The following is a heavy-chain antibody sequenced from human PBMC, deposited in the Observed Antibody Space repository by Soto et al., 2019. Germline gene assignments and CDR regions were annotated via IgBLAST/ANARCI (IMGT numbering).Heavy chain of an antibody. V-gene: IGHV1-69*06. D-gene: IGHD2-2*01. CDR2: IIPIFATA. J-gene: IGHJ6*02. Sequence: QVQLVQSGAEVKKPGSSVKVSCKASGGTFSSYAISWVRQAHGQGLEWMGGIIPIFATANYAQKFQGRVTFTAATSTSTVHMQLSSLRSEDTAVYYCARAPMNPRSTSCCYYYYGMDVCGHGTTVTVSS. CDR3: ARAPMNPRSTSCCYYYYGMDV. CDR1: GGTFSSYA.